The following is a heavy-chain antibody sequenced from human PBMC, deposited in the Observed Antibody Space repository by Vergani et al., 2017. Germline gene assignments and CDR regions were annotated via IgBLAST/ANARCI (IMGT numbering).Heavy chain of an antibody. Sequence: EVHLVESGGGLVQPGRSLRLSCAASGLTFGDYAMDWVRQAPGKGLEWVGFIRSKAYGGTTEYAASVKGRFSISRDDSKSIAYLQMNSLKIEDTAMYYCTPRGAADSWGQGTLVTVSS. D-gene: IGHD1-26*01. CDR3: TPRGAADS. CDR1: GLTFGDYA. V-gene: IGHV3-49*04. J-gene: IGHJ4*02. CDR2: IRSKAYGGTT.